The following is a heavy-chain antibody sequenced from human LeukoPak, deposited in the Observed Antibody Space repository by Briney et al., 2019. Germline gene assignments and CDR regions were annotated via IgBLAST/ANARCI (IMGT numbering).Heavy chain of an antibody. CDR3: GYSYGYRRYYNYYYMDV. CDR1: GSTFSSYA. V-gene: IGHV1-69*05. J-gene: IGHJ6*03. CDR2: IIPIFGTA. D-gene: IGHD5-18*01. Sequence: GSSVKVSCKASGSTFSSYAISWVRQAPGQGLEWMGGIIPIFGTANYAQKSQGRVTITTDESTSTAYMELSSLRSEDTAVYYCGYSYGYRRYYNYYYMDVWGKGTTVTVSS.